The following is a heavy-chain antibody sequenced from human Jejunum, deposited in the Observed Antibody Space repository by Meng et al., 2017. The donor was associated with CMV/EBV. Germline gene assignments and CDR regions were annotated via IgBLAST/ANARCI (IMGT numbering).Heavy chain of an antibody. CDR3: ARCRHNYDTRGYYTMNY. V-gene: IGHV1-2*02. CDR2: INPKSGGT. Sequence: FSNYYMHWVRQAPGQGPEWMGWINPKSGGTNNAQKFQGRVTLTMDTSISTAYIELSRLTSDDTAVYYCARCRHNYDTRGYYTMNYWGQGTLVTVSS. J-gene: IGHJ4*02. D-gene: IGHD3-22*01. CDR1: FSNYY.